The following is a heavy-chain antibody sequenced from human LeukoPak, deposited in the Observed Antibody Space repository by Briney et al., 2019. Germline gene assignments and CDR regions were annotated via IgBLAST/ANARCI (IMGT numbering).Heavy chain of an antibody. V-gene: IGHV4-38-2*01. J-gene: IGHJ4*02. Sequence: SETLSLTCAVSGYSISSGYYWGWIRQPPGKGLEWIGSIYHSGSTYYNPSLKSRVTISVDTSKNQFSLKLSSVTAADTAVYYCAGGTKPYCSTVDQWGQGTLVTVSS. CDR3: AGGTKPYCSTVDQ. D-gene: IGHD2-2*01. CDR1: GYSISSGYY. CDR2: IYHSGST.